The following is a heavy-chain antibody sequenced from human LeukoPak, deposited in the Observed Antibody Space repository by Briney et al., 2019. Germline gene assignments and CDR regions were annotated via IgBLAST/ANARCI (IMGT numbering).Heavy chain of an antibody. CDR2: IYYSGST. CDR3: ARDPLPQYCSSTSCTY. CDR1: GGSISSGGYY. J-gene: IGHJ4*02. D-gene: IGHD2-2*01. V-gene: IGHV4-31*03. Sequence: SETLSLTCTVSGGSISSGGYYWSWIRQRPGKGLEWIGYIYYSGSTYYNPSLKSRVTISVDTSKNQFSLKLSSVTAADTAVYYCARDPLPQYCSSTSCTYWGQGTLVTVSS.